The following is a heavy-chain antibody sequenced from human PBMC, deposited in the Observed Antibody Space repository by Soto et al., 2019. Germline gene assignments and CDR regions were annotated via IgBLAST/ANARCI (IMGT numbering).Heavy chain of an antibody. Sequence: QVQLVQSGAEVKKPGSSVKVSCKASGGTFSSYAISWVRQAPGQGLEWMGGIIPIFGTANYAQKFQGRVTTTADKSTSTAYMELRSLRSEDTAVYYCASEASDYGGYFDYWGQGTLVTVSS. D-gene: IGHD4-17*01. CDR2: IIPIFGTA. CDR3: ASEASDYGGYFDY. J-gene: IGHJ4*02. CDR1: GGTFSSYA. V-gene: IGHV1-69*06.